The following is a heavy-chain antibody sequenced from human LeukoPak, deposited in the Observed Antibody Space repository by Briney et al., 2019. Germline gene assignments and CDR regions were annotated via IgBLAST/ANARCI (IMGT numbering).Heavy chain of an antibody. CDR3: ARLKGRGVIMN. CDR1: GFTVSSNY. CDR2: IYSGGST. V-gene: IGHV3-66*04. Sequence: PGGSLRLSCAASGFTVSSNYMSWVRQAPGKGLECVSVIYSGGSTYYADSVKGRFTISRDNSKNTLYLQMNSLRAEDTAVYYCARLKGRGVIMNWGQGTLVTVSS. D-gene: IGHD3-10*01. J-gene: IGHJ4*02.